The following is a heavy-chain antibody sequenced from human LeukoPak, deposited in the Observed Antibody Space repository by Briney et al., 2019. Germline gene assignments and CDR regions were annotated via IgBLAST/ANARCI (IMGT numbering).Heavy chain of an antibody. CDR1: GGSISSSSFY. J-gene: IGHJ4*02. Sequence: PSGTLSLTCTVSGGSISSSSFYWGWIRQPPGKGLEWIGSIYYSGSTYYNPSLKSRVTISVDTSKNHFSLKLSSVTAADTAVYYCARHWGSTSSGVDYWGQGTLVTVSS. D-gene: IGHD2-2*01. CDR2: IYYSGST. V-gene: IGHV4-39*01. CDR3: ARHWGSTSSGVDY.